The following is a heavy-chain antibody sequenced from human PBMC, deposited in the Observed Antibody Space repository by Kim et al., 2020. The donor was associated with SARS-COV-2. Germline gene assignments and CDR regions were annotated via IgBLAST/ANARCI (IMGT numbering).Heavy chain of an antibody. V-gene: IGHV3-7*05. CDR2: INQDGSEK. D-gene: IGHD5-12*01. CDR3: ARDRVATITTPFDH. J-gene: IGHJ4*02. CDR1: GFTFRSYC. Sequence: GGSLRLSCVASGFTFRSYCMSWVRQAPGKGLEWVANINQDGSEKYYVDSVKGRFTISRDNAKNSLYLQLNSLRAEDTAVYYCARDRVATITTPFDHWGQGALVTVSS.